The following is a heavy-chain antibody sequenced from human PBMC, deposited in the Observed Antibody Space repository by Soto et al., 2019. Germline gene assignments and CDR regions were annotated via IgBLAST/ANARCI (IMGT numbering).Heavy chain of an antibody. D-gene: IGHD1-1*01. CDR1: GGRFSTYA. CDR2: IITFFGAA. J-gene: IGHJ6*02. V-gene: IGHV1-69*01. Sequence: QVQLVQSGAEVRKPGSSVRVSCKASGGRFSTYAFNWMRQAPGQGLEWLGGIITFFGAAMYAQKFQGRVTITADELTTTAYMELNGLRSEDTAVYYCARGGKERFRGSGMDVWGQGTTVTVSS. CDR3: ARGGKERFRGSGMDV.